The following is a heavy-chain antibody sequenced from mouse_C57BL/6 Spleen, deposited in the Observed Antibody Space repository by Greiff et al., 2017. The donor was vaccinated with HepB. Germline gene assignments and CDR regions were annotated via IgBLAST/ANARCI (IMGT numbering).Heavy chain of an antibody. D-gene: IGHD2-4*01. CDR1: GYTFTDYY. Sequence: VQLQQSGPELVKPGASVKISCKASGYTFTDYYMNWVKQSHGKSLEWIGDINPNNGGTSYNQKLKGKATLTVDKSSSTAYMELRSLTSEDSAVYYCARGDYDGFAYWGKGTLVTVST. CDR2: INPNNGGT. J-gene: IGHJ3*01. CDR3: ARGDYDGFAY. V-gene: IGHV1-26*01.